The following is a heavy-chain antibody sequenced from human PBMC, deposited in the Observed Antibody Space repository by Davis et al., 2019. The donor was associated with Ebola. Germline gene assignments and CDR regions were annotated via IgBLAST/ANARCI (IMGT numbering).Heavy chain of an antibody. J-gene: IGHJ4*02. CDR1: GGSISSYY. CDR3: ARGKYCTGGVCAGFDY. Sequence: PSETLSLTCTVSGGSISSYYWSWIRQPPGKGLEWIGYIYYSGSTNYNPSLKSRVTISVDTSKNQFSLKLSSVTAADTAVYYCARGKYCTGGVCAGFDYWGQGTLVTVSS. V-gene: IGHV4-59*01. D-gene: IGHD2-8*02. CDR2: IYYSGST.